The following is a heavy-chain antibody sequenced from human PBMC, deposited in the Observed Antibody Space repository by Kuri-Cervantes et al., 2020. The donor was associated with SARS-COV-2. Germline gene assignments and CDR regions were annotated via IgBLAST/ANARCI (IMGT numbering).Heavy chain of an antibody. V-gene: IGHV3-30*02. CDR1: GFTFSSYG. CDR3: AKDVAVGAHGVFDY. D-gene: IGHD1-26*01. Sequence: GGSRRLSCAASGFTFSSYGMHWVRQAPGKGLGWVAFIRYDGSNKYYADSVKGRFTISRDNSKNTLYLQMNSLRAEDTAVYYCAKDVAVGAHGVFDYWGQGTLVTVSS. J-gene: IGHJ4*02. CDR2: IRYDGSNK.